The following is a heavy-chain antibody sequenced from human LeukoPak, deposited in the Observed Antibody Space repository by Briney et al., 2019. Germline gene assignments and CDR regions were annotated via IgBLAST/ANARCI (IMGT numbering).Heavy chain of an antibody. J-gene: IGHJ4*02. CDR3: ARLGSGFGEPY. Sequence: SETLSLTCTVSGGSISSGGYYWSWIRQHPGKGLEWIGYIYYSGSTYYNPSLKSRVTISVDTSKNQFSLKLSSVTAADTAVYYCARLGSGFGEPYWGQGTLVTVSS. V-gene: IGHV4-31*03. D-gene: IGHD3-10*01. CDR1: GGSISSGGYY. CDR2: IYYSGST.